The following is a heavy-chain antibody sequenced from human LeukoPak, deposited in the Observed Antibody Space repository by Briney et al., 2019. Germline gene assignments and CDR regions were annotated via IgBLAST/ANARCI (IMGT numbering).Heavy chain of an antibody. V-gene: IGHV5-51*01. D-gene: IGHD3-9*01. CDR3: ARRPNYYDILTGYYKSWFDP. Sequence: GESLKISCKGSGYSFTNYWIGWVRQMPGKGLEWMGIIDPGDSHTIYSPSFQGQVTISADKSISTAYLQWSSLKASDTAMYYCARRPNYYDILTGYYKSWFDPWGQGTLVTVSS. CDR2: IDPGDSHT. J-gene: IGHJ5*02. CDR1: GYSFTNYW.